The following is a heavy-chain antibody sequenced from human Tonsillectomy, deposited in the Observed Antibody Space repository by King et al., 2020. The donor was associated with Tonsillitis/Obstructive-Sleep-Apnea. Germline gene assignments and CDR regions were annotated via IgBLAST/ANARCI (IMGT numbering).Heavy chain of an antibody. CDR2: ISWDGGST. J-gene: IGHJ4*02. D-gene: IGHD2-15*01. Sequence: VQLVESGGVVVQPGGSLRLSCAASGFTFDDYTMHWVRQAPGKGLEWVSLISWDGGSTYYADSVKGRFSISRDNSKNSLHLQMNSLRTEDTASYYCAKGGTAAGTFDYWGQGTLVTVSS. CDR3: AKGGTAAGTFDY. V-gene: IGHV3-43*01. CDR1: GFTFDDYT.